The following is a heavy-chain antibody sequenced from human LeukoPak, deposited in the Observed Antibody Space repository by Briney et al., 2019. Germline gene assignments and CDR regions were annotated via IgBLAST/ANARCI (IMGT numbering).Heavy chain of an antibody. CDR2: INPSGGST. J-gene: IGHJ4*02. D-gene: IGHD6-19*01. CDR3: ARDQYSSGRYSFDY. CDR1: GYTLTELS. Sequence: WASVKVSCKVSGYTLTELSMHWVRQAPGQGLEWMGIINPSGGSTSYAQKFQGRVTMTRDTSTSTVYMELSSLRSEDTAVYYCARDQYSSGRYSFDYWGQGTLVTVSS. V-gene: IGHV1-46*01.